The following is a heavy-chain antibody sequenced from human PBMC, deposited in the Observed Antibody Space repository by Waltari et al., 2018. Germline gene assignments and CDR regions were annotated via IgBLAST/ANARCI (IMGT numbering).Heavy chain of an antibody. CDR3: ARQRTTTYDYGLDV. D-gene: IGHD1-1*01. CDR2: TYDRAKWDN. Sequence: QVQLQQSGPGLVKPSQTLSLTCAISGDSLSSNNAAWTWIRQSPSRGLEWLGRTYDRAKWDNNYAESVKSRISINPDTSKNQFSRQLNSVTPEDTAVYYCARQRTTTYDYGLDVWGQGATVAVSS. V-gene: IGHV6-1*01. J-gene: IGHJ6*02. CDR1: GDSLSSNNAA.